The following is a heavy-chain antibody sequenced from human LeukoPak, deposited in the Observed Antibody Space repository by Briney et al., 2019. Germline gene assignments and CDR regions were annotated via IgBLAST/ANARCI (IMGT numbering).Heavy chain of an antibody. D-gene: IGHD6-13*01. CDR1: GGSVSNGRFY. CDR3: ARQAYSSNLGWFDP. CDR2: IYYSGST. J-gene: IGHJ5*02. V-gene: IGHV4-61*01. Sequence: PSETLSLTCTVSGGSVSNGRFYWSWIRQPPGKGLEWIGYIYYSGSTKYNPSLKSRVTISVDTSKNQFSLKLSSVTAADTAVYYCARQAYSSNLGWFDPWGQGTLVTVSS.